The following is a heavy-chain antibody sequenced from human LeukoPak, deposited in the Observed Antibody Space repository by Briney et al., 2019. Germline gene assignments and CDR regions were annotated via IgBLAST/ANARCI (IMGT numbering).Heavy chain of an antibody. J-gene: IGHJ6*03. Sequence: GGSLRLSCAPSGFTFNNYAVSWVRQAPGQGREWVSTISGRGGNTYYADSVKARFTISRDNSKNTVFLQMNSLRVDDTAVYYCARALRESHRPVYSYYYMAVWGKGTTVTVSS. CDR1: GFTFNNYA. CDR2: ISGRGGNT. CDR3: ARALRESHRPVYSYYYMAV. V-gene: IGHV3-23*01.